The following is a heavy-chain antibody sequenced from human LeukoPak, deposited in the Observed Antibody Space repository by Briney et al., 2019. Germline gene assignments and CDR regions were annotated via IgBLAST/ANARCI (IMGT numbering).Heavy chain of an antibody. Sequence: PGGSLRLSCAASGFTFSSYAMSWVRQAPGKGLEWVSAISGSGGSTYYADSVKGRFTISRDNSKNTLYLQMNSLRAEDTAVYYCAKVRAGSSGWYYTPDAFDIWGQGTMVTVSS. CDR3: AKVRAGSSGWYYTPDAFDI. D-gene: IGHD6-19*01. J-gene: IGHJ3*02. CDR2: ISGSGGST. CDR1: GFTFSSYA. V-gene: IGHV3-23*01.